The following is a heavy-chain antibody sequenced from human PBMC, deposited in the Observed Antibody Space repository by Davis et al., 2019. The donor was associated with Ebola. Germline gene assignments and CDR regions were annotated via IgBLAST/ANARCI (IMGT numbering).Heavy chain of an antibody. V-gene: IGHV1-69*13. CDR2: LIPIFRRV. CDR3: AKVVTSGLHYFEY. CDR1: GDIFNNYD. D-gene: IGHD4-11*01. Sequence: SVKVSCKGSGDIFNNYDLNWVRHVPGQGLEWMGGLIPIFRRVNYAPKFQGRVTFTADSSTNTAYMELASLTSDDTGTYFCAKVVTSGLHYFEYWGQGTLVTVSS. J-gene: IGHJ4*02.